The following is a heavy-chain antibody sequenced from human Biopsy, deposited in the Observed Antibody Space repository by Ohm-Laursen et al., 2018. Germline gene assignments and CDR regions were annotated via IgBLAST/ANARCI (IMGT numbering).Heavy chain of an antibody. Sequence: TQTLTLTCTFSGFSLSTTEEGVGWIRQPPGKALEWLALIYWSGDRRYSPSLKSRLTITKDTSKSQVVLTTTNMDPVDTATYYCAHERRWRNFDYWGQGTLVTVSS. V-gene: IGHV2-5*01. CDR1: GFSLSTTEEG. J-gene: IGHJ4*02. CDR2: IYWSGDR. D-gene: IGHD4-23*01. CDR3: AHERRWRNFDY.